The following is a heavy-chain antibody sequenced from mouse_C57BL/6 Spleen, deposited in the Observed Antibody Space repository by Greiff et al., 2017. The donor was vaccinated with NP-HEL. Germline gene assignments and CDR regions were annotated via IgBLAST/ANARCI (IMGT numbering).Heavy chain of an antibody. CDR2: INPSNGGT. CDR1: GYTFTSYW. V-gene: IGHV1-53*01. J-gene: IGHJ2*01. D-gene: IGHD3-2*02. CDR3: ASDSSGYAFDD. Sequence: VQLQQPGTELVKPGASVKLSCKASGYTFTSYWMHWVKQRPGQGLEWIGNINPSNGGTNYNEKFKSKATLTVDKSSSTAYMQLSSLTSEYSAVYYGASDSSGYAFDDWGKGTTLTVAS.